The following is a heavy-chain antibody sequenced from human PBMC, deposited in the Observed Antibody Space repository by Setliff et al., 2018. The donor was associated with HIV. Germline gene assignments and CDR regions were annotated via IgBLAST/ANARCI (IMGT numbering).Heavy chain of an antibody. Sequence: VGSLRLSCAASGFPVSNNYVTWVRQAPGKGLEWVSIMYSDAKTYYSDSVKGRFIISRDNSRNTLYLQMNSLRPEDTALYYCATVGFSRTYYATPYFYGLDVWGPGTTVTVS. CDR2: MYSDAKT. CDR1: GFPVSNNY. J-gene: IGHJ6*02. V-gene: IGHV3-66*01. CDR3: ATVGFSRTYYATPYFYGLDV. D-gene: IGHD1-26*01.